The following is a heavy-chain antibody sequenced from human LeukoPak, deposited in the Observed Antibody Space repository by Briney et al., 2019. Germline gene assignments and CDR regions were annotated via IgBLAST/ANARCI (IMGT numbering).Heavy chain of an antibody. D-gene: IGHD2-2*01. Sequence: ASVKVSCKASGYTFTGYYMHWVRQAPGRGLEWMGWINPNSGGTNYAQKFQGRVTMTRDTSISTAYMELSRLRSDDTAVYYCARDVEPYCSSTSCFPMDVWGKGTTVTVSS. J-gene: IGHJ6*03. CDR1: GYTFTGYY. CDR3: ARDVEPYCSSTSCFPMDV. V-gene: IGHV1-2*02. CDR2: INPNSGGT.